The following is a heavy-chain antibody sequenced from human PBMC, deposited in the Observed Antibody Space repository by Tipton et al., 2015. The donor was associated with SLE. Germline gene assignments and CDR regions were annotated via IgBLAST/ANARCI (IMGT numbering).Heavy chain of an antibody. V-gene: IGHV4-61*02. Sequence: TLSLTCTVSGGSISSSSYYWNWIRQPAGKGQELIGRVDTSGSVKFNPTLKSRVTMSLDTSKNQVSLKLTSVTAADTAVYYCARYRGDLQVFDYWGQGTLITVSS. CDR1: GGSISSSSYY. J-gene: IGHJ4*02. D-gene: IGHD3-16*01. CDR2: VDTSGSV. CDR3: ARYRGDLQVFDY.